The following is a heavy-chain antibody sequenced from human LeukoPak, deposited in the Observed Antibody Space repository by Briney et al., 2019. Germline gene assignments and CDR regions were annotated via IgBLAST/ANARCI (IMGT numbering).Heavy chain of an antibody. CDR3: ARNGGSSWYEGYWFDP. CDR2: INPSGGRT. CDR1: GYTFTSYY. V-gene: IGHV1-46*01. Sequence: GAPVKVSCKASGYTFTSYYMHWVRQAPGQGLEWMGIINPSGGRTSYAQKFQGRVSMTRDMSTSTVYMELSRLRSDDTAVYYCARNGGSSWYEGYWFDPWGQGTLVTVSS. J-gene: IGHJ5*02. D-gene: IGHD6-13*01.